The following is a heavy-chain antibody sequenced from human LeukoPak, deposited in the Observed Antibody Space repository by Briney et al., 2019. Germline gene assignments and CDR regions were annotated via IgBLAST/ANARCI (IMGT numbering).Heavy chain of an antibody. CDR2: ISSSSSYI. J-gene: IGHJ4*02. D-gene: IGHD3-9*01. CDR3: ASLPYTDMALRYFDY. CDR1: GFTFSSYS. Sequence: PGGSLRLSCAASGFTFSSYSMNWVRQAPGKGLEWVSSISSSSSYIYYADSVKGRFTISRDNAKNSLYLQMNSLRAEDTAVYYCASLPYTDMALRYFDYWGQGTLVTVSS. V-gene: IGHV3-21*01.